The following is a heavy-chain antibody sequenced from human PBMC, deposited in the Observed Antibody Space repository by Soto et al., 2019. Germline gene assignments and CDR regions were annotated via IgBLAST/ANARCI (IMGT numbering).Heavy chain of an antibody. CDR3: ARRDCSSPSCYLSYYYGMDV. Sequence: PGGSLKISCKGSGYSFSSYCIIWVRQMPGKGLGWIGNIDPSDSYTKYSPSFQGHVTISADKSISTAYLQWNSLRASDTAVYYCARRDCSSPSCYLSYYYGMDVWGQGTTVTVSS. CDR2: IDPSDSYT. V-gene: IGHV5-10-1*01. J-gene: IGHJ6*02. CDR1: GYSFSSYC. D-gene: IGHD2-2*01.